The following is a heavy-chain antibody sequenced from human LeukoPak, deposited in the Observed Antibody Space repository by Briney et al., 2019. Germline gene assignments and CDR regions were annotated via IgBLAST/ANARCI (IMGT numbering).Heavy chain of an antibody. V-gene: IGHV4-59*12. D-gene: IGHD3-22*01. J-gene: IGHJ4*02. Sequence: SETLSLTCTVSGGSISTYFWSWIRKPPGKGLEWIGYIYYSGSFNYNPSLKSRVTISVDTSKNQFSLKLSSVTAAATAVYYCARDLPPNYYDSSGQPEGFDYWGQGTLVTVSS. CDR2: IYYSGSF. CDR1: GGSISTYF. CDR3: ARDLPPNYYDSSGQPEGFDY.